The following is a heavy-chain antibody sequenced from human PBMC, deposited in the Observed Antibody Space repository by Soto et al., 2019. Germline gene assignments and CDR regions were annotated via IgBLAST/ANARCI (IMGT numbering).Heavy chain of an antibody. CDR3: ARVTDRGQLPRVAFDI. J-gene: IGHJ3*02. CDR2: IIPIFGTA. Sequence: ASVKVSCKASGGTFSSYAISWVRQAPGQGLEWMGGIIPIFGTANYPQKFQGRVTITADESTSKAYMDLSSLRSEDTAVYYCARVTDRGQLPRVAFDIWGQGTMVTVSS. D-gene: IGHD1-7*01. V-gene: IGHV1-69*13. CDR1: GGTFSSYA.